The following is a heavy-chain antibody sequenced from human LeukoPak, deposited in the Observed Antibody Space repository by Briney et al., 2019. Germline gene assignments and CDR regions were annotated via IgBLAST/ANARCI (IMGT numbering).Heavy chain of an antibody. CDR1: GGSISSGGYY. J-gene: IGHJ4*02. V-gene: IGHV4-30-2*01. CDR3: ARSRCSSSWSPLDY. CDR2: IYHSGST. D-gene: IGHD6-13*01. Sequence: PSETLSLTCTVSGGSISSGGYYWSWIRQPPGKGLEWIGYIYHSGSTYYNPSLKSRVTISVDRSKNQFSLKLSSVTAADTAVYYCARSRCSSSWSPLDYWGQGTLVTVSS.